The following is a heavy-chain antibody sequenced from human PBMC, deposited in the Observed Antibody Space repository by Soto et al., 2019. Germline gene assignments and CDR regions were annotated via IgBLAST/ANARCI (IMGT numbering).Heavy chain of an antibody. CDR2: ISDSGGST. V-gene: IGHV3-23*01. CDR3: AKDGGWSLAVAGLFDY. Sequence: EVHLLEYGGGLVQPGGSRRLSCVVSGSTFSSDDMSWVRQAPGRGLEWVSGISDSGGSTYYADSVKGRFTISRDNAKNTLYLQMKSLRVEDTALYYCAKDGGWSLAVAGLFDYWGPGTQVTVSS. CDR1: GSTFSSDD. J-gene: IGHJ4*02. D-gene: IGHD6-19*01.